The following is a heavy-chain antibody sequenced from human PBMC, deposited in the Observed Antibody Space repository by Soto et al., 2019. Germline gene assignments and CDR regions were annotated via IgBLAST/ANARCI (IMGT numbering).Heavy chain of an antibody. V-gene: IGHV4-59*08. J-gene: IGHJ4*02. CDR3: ARHDRLTSIYCSWSYYNAYFFDF. Sequence: PSETLSLTCTVSGGSISSYYWSWIRQPPGKGLEWIGYIYYSGSTNYNPSLKSRVTISVDTSKNQFSLKLSSVTAADTAVYYCARHDRLTSIYCSWSYYNAYFFDFWGQGTLVTVSS. CDR2: IYYSGST. D-gene: IGHD3-10*01. CDR1: GGSISSYY.